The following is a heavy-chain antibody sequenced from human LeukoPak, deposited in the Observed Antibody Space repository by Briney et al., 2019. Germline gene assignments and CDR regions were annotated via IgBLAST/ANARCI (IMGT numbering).Heavy chain of an antibody. CDR3: ARDKSSSWYRLFDY. CDR1: GFTFSSYS. V-gene: IGHV3-21*01. D-gene: IGHD6-13*01. J-gene: IGHJ4*02. Sequence: GGSLRLSCAASGFTFSSYSMNWVRQAPGKGLEWVSSISSSSSYIYYADSVKGRFTISRDNAKNSLYLQINSLRAEDTAVYYCARDKSSSWYRLFDYWGQGTLVTVSS. CDR2: ISSSSSYI.